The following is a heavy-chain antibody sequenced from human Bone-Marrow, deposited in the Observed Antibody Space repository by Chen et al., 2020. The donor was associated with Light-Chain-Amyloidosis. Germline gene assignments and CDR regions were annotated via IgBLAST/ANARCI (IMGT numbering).Heavy chain of an antibody. CDR3: ARRRDGYNFDY. J-gene: IGHJ4*02. D-gene: IGHD5-12*01. V-gene: IGHV5-51*01. CDR2: IYPDDSDA. Sequence: EVQLEQSGPEVKKPGEPLKTPCKGSGYPFPNYWIGGVRQMPGKGLEWMGVIYPDDSDARYSPSFEGQVTISADKSITTAYLQWRSLKASDTAMYYCARRRDGYNFDYWGQGTLVTVSS. CDR1: GYPFPNYW.